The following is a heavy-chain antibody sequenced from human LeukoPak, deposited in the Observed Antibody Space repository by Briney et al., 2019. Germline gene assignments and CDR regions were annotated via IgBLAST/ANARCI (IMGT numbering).Heavy chain of an antibody. CDR1: GFTFSSYS. CDR2: IKSAVDGRTT. Sequence: GGSLRLSCAASGFTFSSYSMNWVRQAPGKGLEWVGRIKSAVDGRTTDYAAPVKGRFTISRDDSKNMLYLQMNSLKTEDTAVYYCTTLYNKAWGQGTLVTVSS. V-gene: IGHV3-15*01. D-gene: IGHD1-14*01. J-gene: IGHJ5*02. CDR3: TTLYNKA.